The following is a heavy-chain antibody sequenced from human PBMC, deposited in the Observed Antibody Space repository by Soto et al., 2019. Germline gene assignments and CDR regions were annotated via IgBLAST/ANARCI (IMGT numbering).Heavy chain of an antibody. V-gene: IGHV3-21*01. CDR1: GFTFSSYS. J-gene: IGHJ4*02. D-gene: IGHD3-22*01. Sequence: GESLKISCAASGFTFSSYSMNWVRQATGKGLEWVSSISSSSSYIYYADSVKGRFTISRDNAKNSLYLQMNSLRAEDTAVYYCARDRGVYDSSGYYFDYWGQGTLVTVSS. CDR2: ISSSSSYI. CDR3: ARDRGVYDSSGYYFDY.